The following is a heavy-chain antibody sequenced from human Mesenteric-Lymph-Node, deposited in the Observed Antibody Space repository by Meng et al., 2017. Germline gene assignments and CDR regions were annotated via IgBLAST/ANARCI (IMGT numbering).Heavy chain of an antibody. J-gene: IGHJ3*01. CDR1: GYTFTKYY. V-gene: IGHV1-46*01. Sequence: ASVKVSCKASGYTFTKYYIHWVRRAPGQGLEWMGVINPGDGSTSYEQKFQGRVTMTRDTSTNTLYMEMSRLRADDTAVYFCARDGAPTYCVGGSCYFIYDGIDVWGQGTMVTVSS. CDR2: INPGDGST. CDR3: ARDGAPTYCVGGSCYFIYDGIDV. D-gene: IGHD2-15*01.